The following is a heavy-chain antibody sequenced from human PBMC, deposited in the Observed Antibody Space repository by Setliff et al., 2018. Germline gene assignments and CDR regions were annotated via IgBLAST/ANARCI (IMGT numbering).Heavy chain of an antibody. V-gene: IGHV5-51*01. Sequence: GESLKISCKGSGYSFTSYWIGWVRQMPGKGLEWMGIIYPGDPDTRYSPSFQGQVTISADKSISTAYLQWSSLKASDTAMYYCARLAMVRGVTSNWFDPWGQGTLVTVSS. J-gene: IGHJ5*02. CDR2: IYPGDPDT. CDR1: GYSFTSYW. D-gene: IGHD3-10*01. CDR3: ARLAMVRGVTSNWFDP.